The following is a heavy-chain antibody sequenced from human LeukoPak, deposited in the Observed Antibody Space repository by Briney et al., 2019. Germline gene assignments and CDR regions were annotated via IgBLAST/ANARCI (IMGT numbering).Heavy chain of an antibody. CDR3: AREIPTYYYDSTGYYRGLYFDY. V-gene: IGHV1-69*13. CDR2: IIPIFGTA. J-gene: IGHJ4*02. Sequence: SVKVSCKASGGTFSSYAISWVRQAPGQGLEWMGGIIPIFGTANYAQKFQGRVTITADESTSTAYMELSSLRSEDTAVYYCAREIPTYYYDSTGYYRGLYFDYWGQGTLVTVSS. CDR1: GGTFSSYA. D-gene: IGHD3-22*01.